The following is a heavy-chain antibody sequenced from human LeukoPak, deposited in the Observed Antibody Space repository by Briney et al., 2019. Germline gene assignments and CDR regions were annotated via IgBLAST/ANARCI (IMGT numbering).Heavy chain of an antibody. CDR1: GFTFSSYW. J-gene: IGHJ4*02. D-gene: IGHD3-10*01. CDR2: IKQDGSEK. CDR3: ARLRGFTMVRGVTLDY. V-gene: IGHV3-7*01. Sequence: PGGSLRLSCAASGFTFSSYWMSWVRQAPGKGLEWVANIKQDGSEKYYVDSVEGRFTISRDNAKNSLYLQMNSLRAEDTAVYYCARLRGFTMVRGVTLDYWGQGTLVTVSS.